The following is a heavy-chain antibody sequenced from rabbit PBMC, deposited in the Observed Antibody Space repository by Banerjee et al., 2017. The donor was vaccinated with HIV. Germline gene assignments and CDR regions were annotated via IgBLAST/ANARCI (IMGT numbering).Heavy chain of an antibody. CDR1: GFSFSSNYW. Sequence: QSLEESGGDLVKPGASLTVTCTASGFSFSSNYWICWVRQAPGKGLEWIGCINTGSSGSTYYASWAKGRFSISRSTSLNTVTLQMTSLTAADTATYFCARDLSSSGWSDFALWGPGTLVTVS. J-gene: IGHJ4*01. V-gene: IGHV1S40*01. D-gene: IGHD4-1*01. CDR3: ARDLSSSGWSDFAL. CDR2: INTGSSGST.